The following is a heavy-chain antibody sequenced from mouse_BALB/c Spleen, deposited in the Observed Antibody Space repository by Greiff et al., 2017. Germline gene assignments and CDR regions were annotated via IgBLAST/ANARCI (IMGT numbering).Heavy chain of an antibody. D-gene: IGHD1-1*01. J-gene: IGHJ3*01. V-gene: IGHV1-20*02. CDR3: ARDYGSSLWFAY. CDR2: INPYNGDT. CDR1: GYSFTGYF. Sequence: VQLQQSGPELVKPGASVKISCKASGYSFTGYFMNWVMQSHGKSLEWIGRINPYNGDTFYNQKFKGKATLTVDKSSSTAHMELRSLASEDSAVYYCARDYGSSLWFAYWGQGTLVTVSA.